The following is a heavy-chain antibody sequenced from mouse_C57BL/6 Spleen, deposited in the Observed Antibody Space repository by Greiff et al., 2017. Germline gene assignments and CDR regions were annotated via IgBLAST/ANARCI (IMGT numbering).Heavy chain of an antibody. CDR3: AICLIYYYGSSLWYFDV. V-gene: IGHV1-74*01. CDR2: IHPSDSDT. D-gene: IGHD1-1*01. Sequence: QVQLQQPGAELVKPGASVKVSCKASGYTFTSYWMHWVKQRPGQGLEWIGRIHPSDSDTNYNQKFKGKATLTVDKSSSTAYMQLSSLTSEDSAVYYCAICLIYYYGSSLWYFDVWGTGTTVTVSS. CDR1: GYTFTSYW. J-gene: IGHJ1*03.